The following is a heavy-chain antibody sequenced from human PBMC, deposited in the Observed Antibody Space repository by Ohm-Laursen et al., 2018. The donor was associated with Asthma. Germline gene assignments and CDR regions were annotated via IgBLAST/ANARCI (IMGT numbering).Heavy chain of an antibody. CDR3: ARDLPHCSGGSCYEYGMDV. V-gene: IGHV3-53*01. CDR1: GFTVSSNY. D-gene: IGHD2-15*01. J-gene: IGHJ6*02. Sequence: GSLRLSCAASGFTVSSNYMSWVRQAPGKGLEWVSVIYSGGSTYYADSVKGRFTISRDNSKNTLYLQMNSLRAEDTAVYYCARDLPHCSGGSCYEYGMDVWGQGTTVTVSS. CDR2: IYSGGST.